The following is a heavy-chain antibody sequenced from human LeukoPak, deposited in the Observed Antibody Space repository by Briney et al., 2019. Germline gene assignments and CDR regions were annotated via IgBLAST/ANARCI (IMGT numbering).Heavy chain of an antibody. V-gene: IGHV3-73*01. Sequence: GGSLRLSCAASGFTFSGSAMHWVRQASGKGLEWVGRIRSKANSYATAYAASVKGRFTISRDDSKNTAYLQMNSLKTEDTAVYYCTRHSTVTTHPYYYYGMDVWGQGTTVTVSS. CDR2: IRSKANSYAT. CDR3: TRHSTVTTHPYYYYGMDV. D-gene: IGHD4-17*01. J-gene: IGHJ6*02. CDR1: GFTFSGSA.